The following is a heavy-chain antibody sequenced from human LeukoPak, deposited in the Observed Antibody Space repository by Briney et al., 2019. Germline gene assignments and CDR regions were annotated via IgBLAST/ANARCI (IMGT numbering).Heavy chain of an antibody. V-gene: IGHV3-23*01. CDR3: GKHRGAAVGYYFDY. D-gene: IGHD6-13*01. Sequence: GGSLRLSCAASGFTFSSNAMSWVRQAPGKGLEWVSAIRGTGDATYYTDSVKGRFAISRDNSKNTLYLQMSSLRAEDTAVYYCGKHRGAAVGYYFDYWGQGTLVTVSS. CDR1: GFTFSSNA. CDR2: IRGTGDAT. J-gene: IGHJ4*02.